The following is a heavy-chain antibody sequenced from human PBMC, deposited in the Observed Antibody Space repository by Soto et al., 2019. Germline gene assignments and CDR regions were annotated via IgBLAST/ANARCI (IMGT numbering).Heavy chain of an antibody. CDR3: ARSVFP. CDR2: IHYSGGT. J-gene: IGHJ5*02. V-gene: IGHV4-4*02. Sequence: PSETLSLTCAVSGVSISSSHWWTWVRQHPGKGLQWIGEIHYSGGTYYNPSLKSRVTISVDKSKNQFSLKLSSVTAADTAVYYCARSVFPWGQGTLVTVSS. CDR1: GVSISSSHW.